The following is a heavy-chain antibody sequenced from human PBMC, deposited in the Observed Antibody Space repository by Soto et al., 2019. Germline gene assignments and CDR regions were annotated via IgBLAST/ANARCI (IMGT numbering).Heavy chain of an antibody. CDR2: IYYSGTA. CDR1: GASISSSSYY. Sequence: QLQLLESGPRLLKPSETLSLTCSVSGASISSSSYYWGWIRQPPGKGLEWIGSIYYSGTAYYSPSLESRVTISRDTSKKQFSLRLSPVTASDTAVYYCAIKNHYGENSGVFDSWVQGTLVAVSS. J-gene: IGHJ4*02. CDR3: AIKNHYGENSGVFDS. D-gene: IGHD4-17*01. V-gene: IGHV4-39*01.